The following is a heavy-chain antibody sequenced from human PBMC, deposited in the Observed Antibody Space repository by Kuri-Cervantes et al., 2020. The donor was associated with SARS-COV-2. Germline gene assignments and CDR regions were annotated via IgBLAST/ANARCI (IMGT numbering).Heavy chain of an antibody. CDR3: ASGPKESLEYSRGHYYYGLDV. CDR2: IIPIFGTG. V-gene: IGHV1-69*13. J-gene: IGHJ6*02. D-gene: IGHD6-6*01. CDR1: GVTFSSYA. Sequence: SVTVSCKASGVTFSSYAIRWVRQAPGQGLEWVGGIIPIFGTGNYAQKFQGRVTITEDESTSKAYMELSSLRSEETAVYYCASGPKESLEYSRGHYYYGLDVWGQGTTVTVSS.